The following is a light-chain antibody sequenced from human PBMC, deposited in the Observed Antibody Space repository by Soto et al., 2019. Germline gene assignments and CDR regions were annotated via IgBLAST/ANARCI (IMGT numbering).Light chain of an antibody. V-gene: IGKV1-33*01. J-gene: IGKJ5*01. Sequence: DIQMTQSPSSLSASVGDRVTITCQASQDISNYLNWYQQKPGKDPKLLIYDASNLETGVPSRFSGSGSGTDFTSTISSLQHEDITIYSCPQYDNLSITFGKGTRLEIK. CDR2: DAS. CDR3: PQYDNLSIT. CDR1: QDISNY.